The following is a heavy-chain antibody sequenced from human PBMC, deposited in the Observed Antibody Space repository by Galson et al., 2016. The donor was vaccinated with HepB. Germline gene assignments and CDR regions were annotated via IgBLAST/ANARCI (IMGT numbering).Heavy chain of an antibody. CDR1: GFSLSTSGMC. CDR2: IDWDDDK. J-gene: IGHJ3*02. V-gene: IGHV2-70*11. CDR3: ARRSGYDLGGAFDI. D-gene: IGHD5-12*01. Sequence: PALVKPTQTLTLTCTFSGFSLSTSGMCVSWIRQPPGKALEWLARIDWDDDKYYRTYLKTRLTISKDTSKNQGVLTMTNMDPVDTDTYYCARRSGYDLGGAFDIWDQGTMLTVSS.